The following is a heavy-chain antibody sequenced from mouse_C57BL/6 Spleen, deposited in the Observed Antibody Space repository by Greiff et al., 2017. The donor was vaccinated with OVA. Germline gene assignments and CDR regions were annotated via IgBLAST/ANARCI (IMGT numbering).Heavy chain of an antibody. CDR3: ARIYDYDGYFDV. V-gene: IGHV5-12*01. CDR2: ISNGGGST. D-gene: IGHD2-4*01. Sequence: EVQLVESGGGLVQPGGSLKLSCAASGFTFSDYYMYWVRQTPEKRLEWVAYISNGGGSTYYPDTVKGRFTISRDNAKNTLYLQMSRLKSEDTAMYYCARIYDYDGYFDVWGTGTTVTVSS. CDR1: GFTFSDYY. J-gene: IGHJ1*03.